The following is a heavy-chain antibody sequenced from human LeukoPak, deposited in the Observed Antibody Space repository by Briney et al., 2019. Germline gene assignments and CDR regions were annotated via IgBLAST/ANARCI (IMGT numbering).Heavy chain of an antibody. D-gene: IGHD6-13*01. CDR3: ARYTSHVFDY. J-gene: IGHJ4*02. V-gene: IGHV4-59*11. CDR1: GGSISGHY. Sequence: SETLSLTCTVSGGSISGHYWSWIRQPPRKALEWIGYIFYTGSAYYNPSLKSRVIISLDTSKNQFSLKLSSVTAADAAVYYCARYTSHVFDYWGQGTLVTVSS. CDR2: IFYTGSA.